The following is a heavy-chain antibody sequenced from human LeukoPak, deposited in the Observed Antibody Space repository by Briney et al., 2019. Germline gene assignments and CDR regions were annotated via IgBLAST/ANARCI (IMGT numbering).Heavy chain of an antibody. CDR1: GGSISSYY. CDR3: ARDGSPTAYRYFDL. D-gene: IGHD4-17*01. Sequence: SETLSLTCTVSGGSISSYYWSWIRQPPGKGLEWIGYIYYSGSTNYNPSLKSRVTISVDTSKNQFSLKLSSVTAADTAVYYCARDGSPTAYRYFDLWGRGTLVTVSS. V-gene: IGHV4-59*01. J-gene: IGHJ2*01. CDR2: IYYSGST.